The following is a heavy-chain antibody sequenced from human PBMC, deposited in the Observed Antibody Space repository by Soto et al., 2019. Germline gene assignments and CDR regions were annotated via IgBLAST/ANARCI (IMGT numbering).Heavy chain of an antibody. Sequence: ASVKVSCKASGYTFTNYGITWVRQAPGQGLEWMGWISAYNGNTNYTQKLQGRVTMTTDTSTSTAYMELRSLRSDDTAVYYCARGVDGVVSYWFDPWGQGTLVTVSS. J-gene: IGHJ5*02. V-gene: IGHV1-18*01. D-gene: IGHD3-3*01. CDR3: ARGVDGVVSYWFDP. CDR2: ISAYNGNT. CDR1: GYTFTNYG.